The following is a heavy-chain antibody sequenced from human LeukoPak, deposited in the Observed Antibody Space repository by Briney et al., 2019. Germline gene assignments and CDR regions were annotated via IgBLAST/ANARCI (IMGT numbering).Heavy chain of an antibody. CDR3: ARASRSGYDN. CDR1: GFIFRIYG. J-gene: IGHJ4*02. CDR2: ISYEGDST. D-gene: IGHD3-22*01. V-gene: IGHV3-30*03. Sequence: QAGGSLRLSCAASGFIFRIYGMHWVRQAPGKGLEWVALISYEGDSTYYADSVKGRFTISRDNAKNSLYLHMNSLRDEDTAVYYCARASRSGYDNWGQGTLVTVSS.